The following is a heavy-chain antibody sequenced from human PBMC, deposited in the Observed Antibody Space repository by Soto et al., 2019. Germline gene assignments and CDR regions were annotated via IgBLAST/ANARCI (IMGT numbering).Heavy chain of an antibody. D-gene: IGHD2-15*01. J-gene: IGHJ3*02. Sequence: GGSLRLSCAASGFTFSSYWMSWVRQAPGKGLEWVANIKQDGSEKYYVDSVKGRFTISRDNAKNSLYLQMNSLRAEDTAVYYCARDRGDIVVVVAGLDAFDIWGQGTMVTVSS. CDR2: IKQDGSEK. CDR3: ARDRGDIVVVVAGLDAFDI. CDR1: GFTFSSYW. V-gene: IGHV3-7*01.